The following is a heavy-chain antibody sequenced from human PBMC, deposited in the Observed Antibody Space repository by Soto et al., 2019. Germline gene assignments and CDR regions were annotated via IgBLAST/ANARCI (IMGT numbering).Heavy chain of an antibody. V-gene: IGHV4-31*03. CDR3: ARVGPHYYGSGRYYYFDY. CDR1: GGSISSGGYY. D-gene: IGHD3-10*01. Sequence: SETLSLTCTVSGGSISSGGYYWSWIRQHPGKGLEWIGYIYYSGSTYYNPSLKSRVTISVDTSKNQFSLKLSSVTAADTAVYYCARVGPHYYGSGRYYYFDYWGQGTLVTVSS. CDR2: IYYSGST. J-gene: IGHJ4*02.